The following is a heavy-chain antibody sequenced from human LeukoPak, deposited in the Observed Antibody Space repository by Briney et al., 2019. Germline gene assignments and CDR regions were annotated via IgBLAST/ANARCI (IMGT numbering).Heavy chain of an antibody. J-gene: IGHJ6*02. V-gene: IGHV4-39*01. CDR1: GDSISSSSYY. CDR3: ARHEVSLWFGELFGMDV. D-gene: IGHD3-10*01. CDR2: IYYSGST. Sequence: SETLSLTCTVSGDSISSSSYYWGWIRQPPGKGLEWIGSIYYSGSTYYNPSLKSRVTISVDTSKNQFSLRLNSVTAADTAPYHCARHEVSLWFGELFGMDVWGQGTTVTVSS.